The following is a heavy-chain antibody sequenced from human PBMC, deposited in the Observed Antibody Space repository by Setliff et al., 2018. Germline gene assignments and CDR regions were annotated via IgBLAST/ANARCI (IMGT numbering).Heavy chain of an antibody. D-gene: IGHD2-15*01. Sequence: GGSLRLSCAASGFTFSNYYMHWVRQAPGKGLVWVSRITSDGSSTTYADSVKGRFTTSRDNAKSTLYLQMNSLRAEDTAVYYCARDVFCSGGSCDNWFDPWGQGTLVTVSS. V-gene: IGHV3-74*01. CDR2: ITSDGSST. J-gene: IGHJ5*02. CDR3: ARDVFCSGGSCDNWFDP. CDR1: GFTFSNYY.